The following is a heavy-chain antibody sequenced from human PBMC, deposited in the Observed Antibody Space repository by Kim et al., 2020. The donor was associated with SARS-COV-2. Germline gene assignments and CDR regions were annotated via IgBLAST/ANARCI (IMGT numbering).Heavy chain of an antibody. D-gene: IGHD1-7*01. CDR3: ARILGYNWNYGSEEYYYYYYGMDV. J-gene: IGHJ6*02. CDR2: ISGSGGST. V-gene: IGHV3-23*01. CDR1: GFTFSSYA. Sequence: GGSLRLSCAASGFTFSSYAMSWVRQAPGKGLEWVSAISGSGGSTYYADSVKGRFTISRDNSKNTLYLQMNSLRAEDTAVYYCARILGYNWNYGSEEYYYYYYGMDVWGQGTTVTVSS.